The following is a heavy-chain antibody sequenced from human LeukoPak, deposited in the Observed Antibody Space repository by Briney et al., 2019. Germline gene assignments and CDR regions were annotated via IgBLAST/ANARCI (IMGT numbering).Heavy chain of an antibody. CDR3: ARYEGGVLVRFDY. J-gene: IGHJ4*02. CDR1: GGSISSYY. V-gene: IGHV4-59*08. CDR2: IYYSGST. Sequence: PSETLSLTCTVSGGSISSYYWSWIRQPPGKGLEWIGYIYYSGSTNYNPSLKSRVTISVDTSKNQFTLKLSSVTAADTAVYYCARYEGGVLVRFDYWGQGTLVTVSS. D-gene: IGHD3-16*01.